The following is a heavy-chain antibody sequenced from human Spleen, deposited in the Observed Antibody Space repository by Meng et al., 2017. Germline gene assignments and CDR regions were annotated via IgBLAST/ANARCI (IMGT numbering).Heavy chain of an antibody. CDR3: ARGYGDTGHGMDV. V-gene: IGHV3-21*01. D-gene: IGHD4-17*01. Sequence: GESLKISCAASGFTFSSFYMHWVRQAPGKGLEWVSSISPASSYIYYADSVKGRFTISRDNAKNSLYLQMNSLRAEDTAVYYCARGYGDTGHGMDVWGQGTTVTVSS. CDR2: ISPASSYI. J-gene: IGHJ6*02. CDR1: GFTFSSFY.